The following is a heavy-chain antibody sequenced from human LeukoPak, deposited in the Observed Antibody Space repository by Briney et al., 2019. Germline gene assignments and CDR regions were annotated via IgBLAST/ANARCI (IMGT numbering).Heavy chain of an antibody. V-gene: IGHV4-39*01. CDR2: IYYSGST. Sequence: SETLSLTCTVSGGSISSSSYYWGWIRQPPGKGLEWLGSIYYSGSTYYNPSLKSRVTISVDTSKNQFSLKLSSVTAADTAVYYCARHSYYYGSGSSSPPNWFDPWGQGTLVTVSS. CDR1: GGSISSSSYY. CDR3: ARHSYYYGSGSSSPPNWFDP. J-gene: IGHJ5*02. D-gene: IGHD3-10*01.